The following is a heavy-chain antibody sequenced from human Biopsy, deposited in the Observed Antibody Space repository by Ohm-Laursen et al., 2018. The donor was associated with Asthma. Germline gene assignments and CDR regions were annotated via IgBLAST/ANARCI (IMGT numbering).Heavy chain of an antibody. CDR1: GFTFSSYG. V-gene: IGHV3-33*01. Sequence: SLRLSCTASGFTFSSYGMHWVRQAPGKGLEWVAVIWYDGSNKYYADSVKGRFTISRDNSKNTLYLQMNSLRAEDTAVYYCARGGLGYCSSTSCYQNYYCGMDVWGQGTTVTVSS. CDR2: IWYDGSNK. D-gene: IGHD2-2*01. CDR3: ARGGLGYCSSTSCYQNYYCGMDV. J-gene: IGHJ6*02.